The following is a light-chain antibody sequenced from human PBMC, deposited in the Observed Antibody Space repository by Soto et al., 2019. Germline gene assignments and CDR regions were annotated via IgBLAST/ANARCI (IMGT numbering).Light chain of an antibody. CDR2: DPX. CDR1: PSVPKF. V-gene: IGKV3-11*02. J-gene: IGKJ5*01. Sequence: IVLIQSPATLSLSLGDRATLSXRASPSVPKFLSWYQQKPGKXTRILXXDPXNRATGILARFSGSGSGRDSTLNISSINPEDSVMYYCQQRNVLTPGTFGLGTRLEIK. CDR3: QQRNVLTPGT.